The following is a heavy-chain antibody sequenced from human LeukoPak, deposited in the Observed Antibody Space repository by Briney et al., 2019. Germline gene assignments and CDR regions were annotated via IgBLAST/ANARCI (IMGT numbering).Heavy chain of an antibody. J-gene: IGHJ2*01. CDR2: IKHSGST. CDR3: ANGSDTAMVTPEMDWYFDL. CDR1: GVSFSGYY. D-gene: IGHD5-18*01. V-gene: IGHV4-34*01. Sequence: PSGTLSLTCAVSGVSFSGYYWSWVRQPPGKGLEWVGEIKHSGSTNYNPSLKSRVTISVDTSKTQSSLKLSSVTAADTAVYYCANGSDTAMVTPEMDWYFDLWGRGTLVTVSS.